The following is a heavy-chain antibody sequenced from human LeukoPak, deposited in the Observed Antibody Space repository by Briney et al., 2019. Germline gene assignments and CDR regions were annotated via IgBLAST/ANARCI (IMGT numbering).Heavy chain of an antibody. CDR3: ARVRGSGWYLDN. D-gene: IGHD6-19*01. Sequence: GSLRLSCVASGFTFSSYGMQWVRQAPGKGLEWVAVIWYDGSNKYYADSVKGRFTISRDNSENTLYLQMNTLRAEDTAVYYCARVRGSGWYLDNWGQGTLVTVSS. J-gene: IGHJ4*02. CDR2: IWYDGSNK. CDR1: GFTFSSYG. V-gene: IGHV3-33*01.